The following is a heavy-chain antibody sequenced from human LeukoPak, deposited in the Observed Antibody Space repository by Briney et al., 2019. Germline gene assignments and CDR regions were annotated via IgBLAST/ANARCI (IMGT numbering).Heavy chain of an antibody. Sequence: ASVKVSCKASGYTFTSYDVNWVRQATGQGPEWMGWMNPNSGNTGYAQKFQGRVTMTRNTSISTAYMELSSLRSEDTAIYYCARVPLRYFDWLPIDYWGQGTLVTVSS. CDR1: GYTFTSYD. V-gene: IGHV1-8*01. CDR3: ARVPLRYFDWLPIDY. CDR2: MNPNSGNT. D-gene: IGHD3-9*01. J-gene: IGHJ4*02.